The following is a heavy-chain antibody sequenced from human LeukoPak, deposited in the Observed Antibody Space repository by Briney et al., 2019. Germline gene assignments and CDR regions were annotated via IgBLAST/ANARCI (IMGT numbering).Heavy chain of an antibody. Sequence: GGSLRLSCAASGFSFNTAWMNWVRQTPGKGLEWLGRIKSKTDDGTAEYAAHVKGRFITSRDDSKNMLSLEMRSLRTEDTGVYYCTTRGIAVSGLGYWGRGALVVVSS. J-gene: IGHJ4*02. CDR3: TTRGIAVSGLGY. CDR2: IKSKTDDGTA. V-gene: IGHV3-15*01. D-gene: IGHD6-19*01. CDR1: GFSFNTAW.